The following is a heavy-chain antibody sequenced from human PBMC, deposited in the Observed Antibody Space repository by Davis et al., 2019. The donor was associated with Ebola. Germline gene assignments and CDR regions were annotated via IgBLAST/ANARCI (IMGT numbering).Heavy chain of an antibody. D-gene: IGHD3-3*01. V-gene: IGHV3-30*04. CDR3: ARAVFHEVLDS. CDR2: VSHSEREK. CDR1: GFTFSNYA. Sequence: GESLKISCAASGFTFSNYAMHWVRQDPGKGLEWVAVVSHSEREKFYADSVKGRFTISRDNSENTLYLQMNSLTADDTAVYFCARAVFHEVLDSWGQGTPVTVSS. J-gene: IGHJ4*02.